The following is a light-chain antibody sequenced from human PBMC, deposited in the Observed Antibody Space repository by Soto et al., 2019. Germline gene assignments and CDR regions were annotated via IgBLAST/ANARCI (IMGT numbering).Light chain of an antibody. CDR3: HQRQSWPRT. V-gene: IGKV3-11*01. CDR2: QTS. Sequence: EIVLTQSPATLSSFPVCRVTLSCMASQYINTRLAWYQHRPGQAPRLLIYQTSIRAAGIPARLSASGSGTDFTLTISDVQPEDFALYYCHQRQSWPRTFGQGTKVDIK. CDR1: QYINTR. J-gene: IGKJ1*01.